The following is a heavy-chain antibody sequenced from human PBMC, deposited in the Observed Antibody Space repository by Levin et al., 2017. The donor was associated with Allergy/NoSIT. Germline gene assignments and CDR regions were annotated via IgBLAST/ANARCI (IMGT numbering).Heavy chain of an antibody. D-gene: IGHD6-19*01. V-gene: IGHV3-11*05. J-gene: IGHJ4*02. CDR1: GFTFSDYY. CDR3: ARVPWGSSGWYVVDY. Sequence: GGSLRLSCAASGFTFSDYYMSWIRQAPGKGLEWVSYISSSSSYTNYADSVKGRFTISRDNAKNSLYLQMNSLRAEDTAVYYCARVPWGSSGWYVVDYWGQGTLVTVSS. CDR2: ISSSSSYT.